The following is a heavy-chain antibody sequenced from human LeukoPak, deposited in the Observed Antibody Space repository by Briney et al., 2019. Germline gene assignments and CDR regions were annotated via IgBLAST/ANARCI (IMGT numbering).Heavy chain of an antibody. CDR3: VRIPNSADFPNWFDP. D-gene: IGHD2/OR15-2a*01. CDR1: GFTVSSNY. J-gene: IGHJ5*02. Sequence: GGSLRLSCAASGFTVSSNYMSWVRQAPGKGLEWVSSISGGSDYIYYADSVKGRFTISRDNAKNSLYLQMNSLRGEDTAVYYCVRIPNSADFPNWFDPWGQGTLVTVSS. CDR2: ISGGSDYI. V-gene: IGHV3-21*01.